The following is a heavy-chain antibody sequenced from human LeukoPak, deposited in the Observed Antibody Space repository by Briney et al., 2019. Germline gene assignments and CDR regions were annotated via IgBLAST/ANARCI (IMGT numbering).Heavy chain of an antibody. D-gene: IGHD1-26*01. V-gene: IGHV1-8*01. CDR3: ARFRMEGATTGPYNWFDP. CDR1: GYTFTSYD. J-gene: IGHJ5*02. Sequence: GSVKVSCKASGYTFTSYDINWVRQATGQGLEWMGWTNPNSGNTGYAQKFQGRVTMTRNTSISTAYMELSSLRSEDTAVYYCARFRMEGATTGPYNWFDPWGQGTLVTVSS. CDR2: TNPNSGNT.